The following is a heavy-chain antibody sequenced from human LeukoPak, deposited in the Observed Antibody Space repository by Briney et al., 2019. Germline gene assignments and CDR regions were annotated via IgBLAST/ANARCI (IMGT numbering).Heavy chain of an antibody. J-gene: IGHJ5*02. CDR3: ARFPDPELGIGWFDP. CDR2: IYYSGST. CDR1: GGSISSGGYS. D-gene: IGHD7-27*01. Sequence: SETLSLTCAVSGGSISSGGYSWSWIRQPPGKGLEWIGYIYYSGSTNYNPSLKSRVTISVDTSKNQFSLKLSSVTAADTAVYYCARFPDPELGIGWFDPWGQGTLVTVSS. V-gene: IGHV4-61*08.